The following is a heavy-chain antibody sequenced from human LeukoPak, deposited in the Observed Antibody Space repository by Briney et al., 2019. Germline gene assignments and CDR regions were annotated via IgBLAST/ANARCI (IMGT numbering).Heavy chain of an antibody. V-gene: IGHV3-23*01. CDR1: GFSFNNYA. J-gene: IGHJ4*02. Sequence: PGGSLRLSCAASGFSFNNYAMSWVRQAPGKGLEWVSAISGSGGTTHYADSVKGRFTISRDNSKNTLYLQLNSVRAEDTAIYYRAKAGPVVRGFIGYYWGQGTLVTVSS. D-gene: IGHD3-10*01. CDR2: ISGSGGTT. CDR3: AKAGPVVRGFIGYY.